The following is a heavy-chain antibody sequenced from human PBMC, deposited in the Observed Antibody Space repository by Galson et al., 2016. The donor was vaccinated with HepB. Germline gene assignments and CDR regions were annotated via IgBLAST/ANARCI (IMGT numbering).Heavy chain of an antibody. J-gene: IGHJ4*02. V-gene: IGHV3-15*01. CDR1: GFSFTSVW. Sequence: SLRLSCAGSGFSFTSVWMSWVRQAPGKGLEWVGRIKSVIDGETKDYAKPVRGRFAITRDDTKNTLYLQMNSLKIEDTAIYYCTTDPPGPYYYETSGYYRTSDYWCQGTLVTVSS. CDR3: TTDPPGPYYYETSGYYRTSDY. D-gene: IGHD3-22*01. CDR2: IKSVIDGETK.